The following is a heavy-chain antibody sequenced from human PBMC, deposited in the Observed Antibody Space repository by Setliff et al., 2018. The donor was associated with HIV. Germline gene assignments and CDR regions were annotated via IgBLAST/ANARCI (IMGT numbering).Heavy chain of an antibody. J-gene: IGHJ5*02. V-gene: IGHV4-4*08. D-gene: IGHD3-3*01. CDR3: ARVPSAGVRGRPDLYHWFDP. CDR1: GGSIGGYY. CDR2: IETTGTV. Sequence: SETLSLTCTVSGGSIGGYYWSWIRQPPGTGLEWLGCIETTGTVNYSPSLKSRVSISLDPSRSQFSLTLRSVTAADTAVYYCARVPSAGVRGRPDLYHWFDPWGQGTLVTVSS.